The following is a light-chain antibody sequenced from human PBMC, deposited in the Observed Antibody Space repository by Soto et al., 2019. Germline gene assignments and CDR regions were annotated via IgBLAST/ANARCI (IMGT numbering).Light chain of an antibody. Sequence: DIQMTQSPSTLSASVGDRVTITCRASQGISSWLAWYQQKPGKAPKXLIYAASSLQSGVPSRFSGSGSGTDLTITISSLQPEDFETYYCQQSDSTLITFGQGTRLEIK. CDR2: AAS. V-gene: IGKV1-39*01. CDR1: QGISSW. J-gene: IGKJ5*01. CDR3: QQSDSTLIT.